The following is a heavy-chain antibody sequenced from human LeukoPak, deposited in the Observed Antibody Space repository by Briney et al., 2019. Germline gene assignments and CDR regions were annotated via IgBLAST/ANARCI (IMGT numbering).Heavy chain of an antibody. CDR2: IYYSGST. Sequence: ASETLSLTCTVSGGSISSYYWSWIRQPPGKGLEWIGYIYYSGSTNYNPSLKSRVTISVDTSKNQFSLKLSSVTAADTAVYYCASQTDIVVVPAGDAFDIWGQGTMVTVSS. CDR1: GGSISSYY. CDR3: ASQTDIVVVPAGDAFDI. D-gene: IGHD2-2*01. V-gene: IGHV4-59*01. J-gene: IGHJ3*02.